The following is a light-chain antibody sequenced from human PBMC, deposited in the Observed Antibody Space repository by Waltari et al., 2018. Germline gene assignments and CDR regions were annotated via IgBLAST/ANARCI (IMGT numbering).Light chain of an antibody. CDR3: SSYTSSSTLWV. CDR2: EVS. J-gene: IGLJ3*02. Sequence: QSALTQPASVSGSPGQSITISCTGTSSDVGGYNYVSWYQQHPGKAPKLMIYEVSKRPSGVSTRFSGSKSGNPASLTISGLQAEDEADYYCSSYTSSSTLWVFGGGTKLTVL. V-gene: IGLV2-14*01. CDR1: SSDVGGYNY.